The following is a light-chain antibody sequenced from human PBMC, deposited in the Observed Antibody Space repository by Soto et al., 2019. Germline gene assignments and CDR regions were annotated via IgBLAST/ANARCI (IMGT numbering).Light chain of an antibody. CDR1: QSVNNY. CDR2: DAS. V-gene: IGKV3-11*01. Sequence: EIVLTQSPATLSLSPGERATLSCRASQSVNNYLAWYQQKPGQAPRLLIYDASNRATGIPARFSGSGSGTDFTLTISSLEPEDFAVYYYQLRSNWLFTFGPGTKVDIK. J-gene: IGKJ3*01. CDR3: QLRSNWLFT.